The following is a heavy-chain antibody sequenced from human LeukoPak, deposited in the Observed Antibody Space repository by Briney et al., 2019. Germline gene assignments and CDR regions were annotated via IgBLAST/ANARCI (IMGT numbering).Heavy chain of an antibody. CDR2: TYYSGST. V-gene: IGHV4-59*01. CDR1: GGSISSYY. Sequence: TSETLSLTCTVSGGSISSYYWSWIRQPPGKGLEWIGYTYYSGSTKYNHSLKRRVTISVDTSKTQFSLKLSSVTAADTAVYYCARYRGKTTVSSLDWFDPWGQGTLVTVSS. CDR3: ARYRGKTTVSSLDWFDP. J-gene: IGHJ5*02. D-gene: IGHD4-11*01.